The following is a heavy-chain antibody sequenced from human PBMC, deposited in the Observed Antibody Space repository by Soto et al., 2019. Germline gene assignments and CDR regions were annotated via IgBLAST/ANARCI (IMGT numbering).Heavy chain of an antibody. CDR2: IRNDGSDK. V-gene: IGHV3-33*01. J-gene: IGHJ3*02. Sequence: GGSLRLSCAASGFICSPYGIHWVRQAPGKGLEWVALIRNDGSDKYYAESVTGRFTISRDNSKNTVYLQMNSLRAEDTALYFCARAPRMAPFDIWGQGTMVTVSS. CDR1: GFICSPYG. CDR3: ARAPRMAPFDI.